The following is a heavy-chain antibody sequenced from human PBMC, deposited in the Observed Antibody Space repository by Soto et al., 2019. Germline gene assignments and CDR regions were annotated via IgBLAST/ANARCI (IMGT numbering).Heavy chain of an antibody. J-gene: IGHJ4*02. CDR3: ARGSFIGEILDY. Sequence: QVQLQESGPGLVKPSETLSLTCTVSGGSISSYYWSWIRQPPGKGLEWIGYVYYSGNTNYNPSLKSRVTISVDTSKNQFSLKVRSVTAADTAVYYCARGSFIGEILDYWGQGTLVTVSS. D-gene: IGHD3-10*01. CDR1: GGSISSYY. V-gene: IGHV4-59*08. CDR2: VYYSGNT.